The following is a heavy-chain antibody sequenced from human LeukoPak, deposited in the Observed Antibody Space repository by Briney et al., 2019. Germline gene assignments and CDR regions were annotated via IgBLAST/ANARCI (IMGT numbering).Heavy chain of an antibody. V-gene: IGHV4-4*07. Sequence: PSETLSLTCTISGGSISTYYWSWIRQPAGKGLEWIGRIYTSGSTNYNPSLKSRATISVDTSKNQLSLKLSSVTAADTAVYYCARELGYCTGGNCYGGVFHYWGQGTLVTVSS. J-gene: IGHJ4*02. D-gene: IGHD2-15*01. CDR1: GGSISTYY. CDR2: IYTSGST. CDR3: ARELGYCTGGNCYGGVFHY.